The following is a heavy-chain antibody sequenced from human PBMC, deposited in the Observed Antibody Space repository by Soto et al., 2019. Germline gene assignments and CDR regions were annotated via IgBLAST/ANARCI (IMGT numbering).Heavy chain of an antibody. CDR1: GFTFTSSA. CDR2: IVVGSGNT. V-gene: IGHV1-58*01. Sequence: QMQLVQSGPEVKKPGTSVKVSCKASGFTFTSSAVQWVRQARGQRLEWIGWIVVGSGNTNYAQKFQERVTITRDMSTSTAYMELSSLRSEDTAVYYCAALTDYGDYEDYWGQGTLVTVSS. J-gene: IGHJ4*02. CDR3: AALTDYGDYEDY. D-gene: IGHD4-17*01.